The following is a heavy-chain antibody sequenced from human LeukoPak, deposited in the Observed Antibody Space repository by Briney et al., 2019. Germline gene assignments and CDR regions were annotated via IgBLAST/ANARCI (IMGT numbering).Heavy chain of an antibody. J-gene: IGHJ4*02. CDR2: IVVGSGNT. D-gene: IGHD3-22*01. Sequence: ASVKVSCKASGLTFTSSAMQWVRQARGQRLEWIGWIVVGSGNTNYAQKFQERVTITRDMSTSTAYMELSSLRSEDTAVYYCAASINYYDSSGIDYWGQGTLVTVSS. V-gene: IGHV1-58*02. CDR1: GLTFTSSA. CDR3: AASINYYDSSGIDY.